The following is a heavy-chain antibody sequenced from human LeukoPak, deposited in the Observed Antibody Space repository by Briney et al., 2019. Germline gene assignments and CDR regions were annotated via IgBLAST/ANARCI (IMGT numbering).Heavy chain of an antibody. CDR1: GFTFSSYW. CDR3: AKPGGQQLVLGAEYFQH. CDR2: IKQDGSEK. D-gene: IGHD6-13*01. J-gene: IGHJ1*01. Sequence: GGSLRLSCAASGFTFSSYWMSWVRQAPGKGREWVAIIKQDGSEKNYVDSVKGRFTISRDNAKSSLYLQMNSLRAEDTAVYYCAKPGGQQLVLGAEYFQHWGQGTLVTVSS. V-gene: IGHV3-7*03.